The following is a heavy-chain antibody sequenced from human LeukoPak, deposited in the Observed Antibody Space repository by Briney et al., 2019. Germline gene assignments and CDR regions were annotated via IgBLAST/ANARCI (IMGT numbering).Heavy chain of an antibody. J-gene: IGHJ6*02. Sequence: ASVKVSCKASGYTFTGYYIHWVRQAPGQGPEWMGWINPKSGGTNYAQKFQGRVTMTRDTSISTAYMELSRLRSDDTAVYYCARGGAWETCYDWFVVCGMDVWGQGTTVTVSS. V-gene: IGHV1-2*02. CDR1: GYTFTGYY. CDR2: INPKSGGT. CDR3: ARGGAWETCYDWFVVCGMDV. D-gene: IGHD5-12*01.